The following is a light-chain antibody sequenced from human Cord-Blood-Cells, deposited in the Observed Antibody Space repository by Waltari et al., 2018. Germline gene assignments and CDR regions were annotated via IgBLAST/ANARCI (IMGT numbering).Light chain of an antibody. CDR2: AAS. CDR1: QSISSY. Sequence: DIKMTQSPSSLSASVGDRVTITCRASQSISSYLNWYQQKPGKAPKLLIYAASRLQSGVPSRFSGSGSGTDFTLTISSLQPEDFAAYYCQQSYSTPCTFGPGTKVDIK. CDR3: QQSYSTPCT. J-gene: IGKJ3*01. V-gene: IGKV1-39*01.